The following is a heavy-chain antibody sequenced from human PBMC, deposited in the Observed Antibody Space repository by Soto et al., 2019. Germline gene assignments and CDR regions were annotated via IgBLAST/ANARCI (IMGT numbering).Heavy chain of an antibody. D-gene: IGHD3-22*01. CDR1: GYTFTSYY. Sequence: ASVKVSCKASGYTFTSYYMHWVRQAPGQGLEWMGIINPSGGSTSYAQKFQGRVTMTRDTSTSTVYMELSSLRSEDTAVYYCARDLRYDSSGTGPDYYFDYWGQGTLVTVSS. CDR3: ARDLRYDSSGTGPDYYFDY. CDR2: INPSGGST. V-gene: IGHV1-46*01. J-gene: IGHJ4*02.